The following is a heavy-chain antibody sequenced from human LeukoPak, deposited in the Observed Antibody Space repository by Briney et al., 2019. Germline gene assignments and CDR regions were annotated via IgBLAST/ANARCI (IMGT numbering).Heavy chain of an antibody. V-gene: IGHV3-30*02. D-gene: IGHD4-23*01. CDR1: GFTFSIYA. Sequence: PGGSLRLSCAASGFTFSIYAMHWVRQAPGKGLEWVAFIRYDGNNKNYADSAKGRFTISRDNSKDTLYLQMNSLRAEDTAVYYCAKGDDYGANTRLPKYNWFDPWGQGTLVTVSS. CDR2: IRYDGNNK. CDR3: AKGDDYGANTRLPKYNWFDP. J-gene: IGHJ5*02.